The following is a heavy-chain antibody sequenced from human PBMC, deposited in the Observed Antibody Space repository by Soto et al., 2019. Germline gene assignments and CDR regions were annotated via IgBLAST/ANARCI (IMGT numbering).Heavy chain of an antibody. V-gene: IGHV4-61*01. CDR1: GGSVSSGSYY. CDR2: IYYSGST. Sequence: SETPSLTCTVSGGSVSSGSYYWSWIRQPPGKGLEWIGYIYYSGSTNYNPSLKSRVTISVDTSKNQFSLKLSSVTAADTAVYYCARDLMRGYSFHYGMDVWGQGTTVTVSS. CDR3: ARDLMRGYSFHYGMDV. D-gene: IGHD5-18*01. J-gene: IGHJ6*02.